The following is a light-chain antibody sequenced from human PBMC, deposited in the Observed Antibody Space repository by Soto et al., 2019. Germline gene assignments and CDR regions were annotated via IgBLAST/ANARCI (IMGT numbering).Light chain of an antibody. CDR1: QTISSW. V-gene: IGKV1-5*03. CDR2: KAS. Sequence: DIPLTQSPSTLSGSLLARVTMXCRASQTISSWLAWYQQKPGKAPKLLIYKASTLKSGVPSRFSGSGSETDFTLTISSLQPEDFATYSCQQSYSTTWTFGQGTKVDIK. CDR3: QQSYSTTWT. J-gene: IGKJ1*01.